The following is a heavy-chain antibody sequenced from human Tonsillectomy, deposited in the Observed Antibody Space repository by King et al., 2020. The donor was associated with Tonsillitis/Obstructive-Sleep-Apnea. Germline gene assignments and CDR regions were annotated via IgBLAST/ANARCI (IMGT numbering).Heavy chain of an antibody. D-gene: IGHD3-22*01. CDR2: ISRSGTII. Sequence: VQLVESGGGLVKPGGSLRLSCAASGFTFSDYYMTWIRQAPGKGLEWVSYISRSGTIIYYADSVKGRFTNSRDNAKNSLYLQRNSLRAEDTTVYYCARDWGRYYDSSGHPDAFDIWGQGTVVTVSS. V-gene: IGHV3-11*01. CDR3: ARDWGRYYDSSGHPDAFDI. J-gene: IGHJ3*02. CDR1: GFTFSDYY.